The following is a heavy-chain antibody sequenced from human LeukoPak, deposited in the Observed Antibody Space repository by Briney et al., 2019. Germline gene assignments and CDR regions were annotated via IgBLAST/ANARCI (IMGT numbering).Heavy chain of an antibody. D-gene: IGHD2-2*01. V-gene: IGHV1-2*02. J-gene: IGHJ4*02. Sequence: ASVKVSCKASGYTFTGYYIHWVRQAPGQGLEWMGWINPNNGGTNYAQKFQGRVTTTRDTSISTAYMELRRLTSDDTAVYYCARGRGTTSSNFDYWGQGTLVTVSS. CDR3: ARGRGTTSSNFDY. CDR2: INPNNGGT. CDR1: GYTFTGYY.